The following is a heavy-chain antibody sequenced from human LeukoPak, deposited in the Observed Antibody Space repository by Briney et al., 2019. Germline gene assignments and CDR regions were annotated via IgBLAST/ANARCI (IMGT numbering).Heavy chain of an antibody. CDR1: GGSISGYY. Sequence: PSETLSLTCTVSGGSISGYYWSWIRQPPGKGLEWIGYVSYSGSTNYNPSLKSRVTISVDTSKNQFSLKLSSVTAADTAGYYCARIGTYAAAWGQGTLVAVSS. V-gene: IGHV4-59*08. J-gene: IGHJ5*02. CDR3: ARIGTYAAA. CDR2: VSYSGST. D-gene: IGHD3-10*01.